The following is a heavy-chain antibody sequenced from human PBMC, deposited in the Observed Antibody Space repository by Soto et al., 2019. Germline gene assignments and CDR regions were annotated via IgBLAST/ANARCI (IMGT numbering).Heavy chain of an antibody. CDR1: GFTLSYYW. V-gene: IGHV3-7*05. CDR2: IKEDGTEQ. J-gene: IGHJ4*02. D-gene: IGHD2-21*01. CDR3: VISTRSIPFHF. Sequence: HPGGSLRLSCAASGFTLSYYWMSWVRQTPGTGLEWVASIKEDGTEQYYVDSVKGRFTISRDNAKNSLLLQMNSLRVEDTADYYCVISTRSIPFHFWGQGTLVTVSS.